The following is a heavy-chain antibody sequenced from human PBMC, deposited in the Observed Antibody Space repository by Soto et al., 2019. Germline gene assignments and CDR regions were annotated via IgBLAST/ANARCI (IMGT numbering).Heavy chain of an antibody. J-gene: IGHJ4*02. Sequence: SETLSLTCTVSGGSISSGGYYWSWIRQHPGKGLEWIGYIYYSGSTYYNPSLKSRVTISVDTSKNQFSLKLSSVTAADTAVYYCASGGLTGARYFDYWGQGTLVTVSS. V-gene: IGHV4-31*03. CDR3: ASGGLTGARYFDY. CDR2: IYYSGST. CDR1: GGSISSGGYY. D-gene: IGHD7-27*01.